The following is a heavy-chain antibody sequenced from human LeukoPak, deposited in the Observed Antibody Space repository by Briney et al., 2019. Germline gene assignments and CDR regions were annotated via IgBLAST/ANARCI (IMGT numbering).Heavy chain of an antibody. D-gene: IGHD3-16*01. CDR2: IYTSGST. J-gene: IGHJ3*02. CDR1: GGSISSGSYY. V-gene: IGHV4-61*02. CDR3: ARDSHTGVGDDAFDT. Sequence: SETLSLTCTVSGGSISSGSYYWSWIRQPAGKGLEWIGRIYTSGSTNYNPSLKSRVTISVDTSKNQFSLKLSSVTAADTAVYYCARDSHTGVGDDAFDTWGQGTMVTVSS.